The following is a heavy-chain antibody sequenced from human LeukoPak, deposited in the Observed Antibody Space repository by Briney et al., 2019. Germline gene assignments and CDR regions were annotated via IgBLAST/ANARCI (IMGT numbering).Heavy chain of an antibody. CDR3: ARGAAGYSYG. J-gene: IGHJ4*02. D-gene: IGHD5-18*01. CDR2: IYYSGTT. CDR1: GDSISSSSYF. V-gene: IGHV4-39*01. Sequence: PSETLSLTCTVSGDSISSSSYFWGWIRQPPGKGLEYIGSIYYSGTTYYNPSLRSRVTVSIDTSKNQFSLKVSSVTAADTAVYYCARGAAGYSYGWGQGTLVTVSS.